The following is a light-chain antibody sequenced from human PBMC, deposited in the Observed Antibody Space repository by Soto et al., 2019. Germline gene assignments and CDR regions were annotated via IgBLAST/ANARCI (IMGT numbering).Light chain of an antibody. Sequence: QSAPTQPPSASGSPGQSVTISCAGTSSDVGGYNFVSWYQQHPGKVPKLMIYEVIKRPSGVPDRFSGSKSGNTASLTVSGLHAEDEADYYCSSYSGSDNFVVFGGGTKLTVL. CDR1: SSDVGGYNF. CDR3: SSYSGSDNFVV. V-gene: IGLV2-8*01. J-gene: IGLJ2*01. CDR2: EVI.